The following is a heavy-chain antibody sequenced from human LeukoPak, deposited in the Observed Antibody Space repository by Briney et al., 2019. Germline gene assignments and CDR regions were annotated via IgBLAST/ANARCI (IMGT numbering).Heavy chain of an antibody. CDR1: GFTFSSYG. V-gene: IGHV3-33*01. CDR3: ARDGRGFGLDY. Sequence: GGSLRLSCAASGFTFSSYGMHWVRQAPGKGLEWVSVICCDGSKTYYADSVKGRFTISRDNSKNTLYLQMNSLRAEDTAVYYCARDGRGFGLDYWGQGSLVTVSS. J-gene: IGHJ4*02. D-gene: IGHD3-10*01. CDR2: ICCDGSKT.